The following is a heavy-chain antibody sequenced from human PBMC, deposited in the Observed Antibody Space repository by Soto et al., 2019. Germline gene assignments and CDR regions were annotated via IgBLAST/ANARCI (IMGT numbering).Heavy chain of an antibody. CDR2: IKGKIDGGTI. V-gene: IGHV3-15*01. CDR3: TTSVASGDYEFNY. Sequence: EVQLVEFGGGLVKPGGSLRVSCEASGFTFSKAWMNWVRQAPGKGLEWVGRIKGKIDGGTIDYAAPVKGRFTVSRDDSKNMLYLQMNSLKSEDAAVYYCTTSVASGDYEFNYWGQVTLVTVSS. CDR1: GFTFSKAW. D-gene: IGHD4-17*01. J-gene: IGHJ4*02.